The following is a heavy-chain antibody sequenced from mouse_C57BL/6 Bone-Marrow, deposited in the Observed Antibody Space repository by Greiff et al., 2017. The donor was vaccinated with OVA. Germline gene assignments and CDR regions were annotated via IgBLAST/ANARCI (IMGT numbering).Heavy chain of an antibody. CDR3: VRNYGSSYGGYFDY. V-gene: IGHV10-1*01. CDR2: IRSKSNNYAT. CDR1: GFSFNTYA. Sequence: VQLVESGGGLVQPKGSLKLSCAASGFSFNTYAMNWVRQAPGKGLEWVARIRSKSNNYATYYADSVKDRFTISRDDSESMLYLQMNNLKTEDTAMYYCVRNYGSSYGGYFDYWGQGTTLTVSS. D-gene: IGHD1-1*01. J-gene: IGHJ2*01.